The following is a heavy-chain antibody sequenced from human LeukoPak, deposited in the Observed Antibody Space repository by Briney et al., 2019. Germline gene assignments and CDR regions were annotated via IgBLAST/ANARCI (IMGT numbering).Heavy chain of an antibody. J-gene: IGHJ4*02. Sequence: CLRLSCAASGFTFSNYWMDWGRQTAGKWLGWVSRINTDVSTSYADSGKGRFPISRDNPKNTLYLQMNSLRAEDTAVYYCARDLMVGSPFDSWGQGTLVTVSS. CDR1: GFTFSNYW. CDR3: ARDLMVGSPFDS. D-gene: IGHD2-8*01. V-gene: IGHV3-74*01. CDR2: INTDVST.